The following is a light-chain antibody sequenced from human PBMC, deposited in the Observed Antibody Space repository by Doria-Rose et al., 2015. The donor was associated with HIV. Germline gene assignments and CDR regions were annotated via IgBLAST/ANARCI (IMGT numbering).Light chain of an antibody. CDR3: HQYASSRT. V-gene: IGKV3-20*01. J-gene: IGKJ1*01. Sequence: EIVLTQSPGTLSLSPGERATLSCRASQSVSANYLAWYQQRPGQSPRLLIYGASSSATDILDRFSGSGSGTDFTLTISRLEPEDFAVYYCHQYASSRTFGQGTKVEIK. CDR2: GAS. CDR1: QSVSANY.